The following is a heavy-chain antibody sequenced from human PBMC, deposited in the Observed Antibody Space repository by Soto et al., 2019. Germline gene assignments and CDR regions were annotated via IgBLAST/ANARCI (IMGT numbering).Heavy chain of an antibody. CDR2: INPSGGST. Sequence: ASVKVSCKASGYTFTSYYMHWVRQAPGQGLEWMGIINPSGGSTSYAQKFQGRVTITADKSTSTAYMELSSLRSEDTAVYYCARDGGYQGPEFDYWGQGTLVTVSS. CDR1: GYTFTSYY. CDR3: ARDGGYQGPEFDY. J-gene: IGHJ4*02. D-gene: IGHD3-16*01. V-gene: IGHV1-46*01.